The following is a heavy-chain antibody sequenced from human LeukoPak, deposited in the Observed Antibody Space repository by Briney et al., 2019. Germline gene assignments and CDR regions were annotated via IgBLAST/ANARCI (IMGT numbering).Heavy chain of an antibody. D-gene: IGHD3-3*01. Sequence: GGSLRLSCAASGLTFTNDWLGWVRQAPGKGLEWVGRSKNTADGGTTDYAAAVKGRFTISRDDSKNTLYLQMNNPNTEDTALYYCATAKSLLRFWGQGTLVTVSS. V-gene: IGHV3-15*01. J-gene: IGHJ1*01. CDR3: ATAKSLLRF. CDR1: GLTFTNDW. CDR2: SKNTADGGTT.